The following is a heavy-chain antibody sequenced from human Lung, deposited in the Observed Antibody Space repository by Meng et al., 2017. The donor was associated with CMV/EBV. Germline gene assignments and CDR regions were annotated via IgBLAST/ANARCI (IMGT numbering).Heavy chain of an antibody. D-gene: IGHD2-8*02. J-gene: IGHJ4*02. CDR3: ATYGWAPDY. CDR2: IKQDGSEI. CDR1: GFSFSTYW. V-gene: IGHV3-7*01. Sequence: GESLKISCAASGFSFSTYWMNWVRQAPGKGLEWVASIKQDGSEIYHVDSVKGRFTISRDNAKKSLYLQMDSLRAEDTAVYYCATYGWAPDYWGQGTLVTVSS.